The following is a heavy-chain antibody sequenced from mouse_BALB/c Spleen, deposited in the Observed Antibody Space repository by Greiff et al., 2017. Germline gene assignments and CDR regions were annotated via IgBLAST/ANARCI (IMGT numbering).Heavy chain of an antibody. Sequence: QVQLQQSGPELVKPGASVKMSCKASGYTFTDYVISWVKQRTGQGLEWIGEIYPGSGSTYYNEKFKGKATLTADKSSNTAYMQLSSLTSEDSAVYFCAGILRPAWLAYWGQGTLVTVSA. V-gene: IGHV1-81*01. J-gene: IGHJ3*01. CDR2: IYPGSGST. CDR3: AGILRPAWLAY. CDR1: GYTFTDYV. D-gene: IGHD1-2*01.